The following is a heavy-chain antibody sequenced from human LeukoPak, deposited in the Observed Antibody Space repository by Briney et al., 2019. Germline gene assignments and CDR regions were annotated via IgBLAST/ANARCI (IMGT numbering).Heavy chain of an antibody. Sequence: PGGSLRLSCAASGFTVSSNYMSWVRQAPGKGLEWVSVIYSGGSTYYADSVKGRFTISRDNSKNTLYLQMNSLRAEDTAVYYCAASITMIVTAFDYWGQGTLVTVSS. D-gene: IGHD3-22*01. CDR2: IYSGGST. J-gene: IGHJ4*02. CDR3: AASITMIVTAFDY. V-gene: IGHV3-66*02. CDR1: GFTVSSNY.